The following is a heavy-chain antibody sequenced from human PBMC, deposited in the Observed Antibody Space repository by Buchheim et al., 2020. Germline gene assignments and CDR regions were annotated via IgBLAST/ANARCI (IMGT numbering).Heavy chain of an antibody. Sequence: QVQLVQSGAEVKKPGASVKVSCKASGYTFTSYYMHWLRQAPGQGLEWMGIINPSVGSPSYAQKFKGRATMTRDTSTSTVYMELSSLRSEDTAVYYCARTDGDYAVYYYGMDVWGQGTT. CDR3: ARTDGDYAVYYYGMDV. J-gene: IGHJ6*02. CDR1: GYTFTSYY. CDR2: INPSVGSP. D-gene: IGHD4-17*01. V-gene: IGHV1-46*01.